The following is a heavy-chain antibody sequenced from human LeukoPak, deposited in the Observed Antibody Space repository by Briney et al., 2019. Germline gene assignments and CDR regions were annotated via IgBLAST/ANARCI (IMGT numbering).Heavy chain of an antibody. CDR1: GFTFSSYA. CDR2: IGGSGVST. CDR3: ANSGDYYGSGRASDY. V-gene: IGHV3-23*01. Sequence: GGSLRLSCVASGFTFSSYAMSWVRQAPGKGLEWVSSIGGSGVSTYYGDSVKGRFTISRDNFKNTLYLQMNNLRAEDTAVYYCANSGDYYGSGRASDYWGQGTLVTVSS. J-gene: IGHJ4*02. D-gene: IGHD3-10*01.